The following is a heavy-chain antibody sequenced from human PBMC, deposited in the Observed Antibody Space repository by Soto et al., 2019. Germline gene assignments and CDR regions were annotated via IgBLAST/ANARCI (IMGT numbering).Heavy chain of an antibody. CDR1: GGSISSSSYY. D-gene: IGHD6-13*01. CDR2: IYYSGST. J-gene: IGHJ4*02. V-gene: IGHV4-39*07. CDR3: ARDMDVYSSSWYPWFDY. Sequence: SETLSLTCTVSGGSISSSSYYWGWIRQPPGKGLEWIGSIYYSGSTYYNPSLKSRVTISVDTSKNQFSLKLSSVTAADTAVYYCARDMDVYSSSWYPWFDYWGQGTLVTVSS.